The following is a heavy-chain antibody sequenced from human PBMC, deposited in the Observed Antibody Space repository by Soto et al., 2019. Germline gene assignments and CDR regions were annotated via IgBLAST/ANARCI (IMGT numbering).Heavy chain of an antibody. CDR3: ARRGYCSSTSCLEHFDY. V-gene: IGHV5-51*01. J-gene: IGHJ4*02. D-gene: IGHD2-2*01. CDR2: IYPGDSDT. Sequence: GESLKISCKGSGYSFTSYWIGWVRQMPGKGLEWMGIIYPGDSDTRYSPSVQGQVTISADKSISTAYLQWSSLKASDTAMYYCARRGYCSSTSCLEHFDYWGQGTLVTVSS. CDR1: GYSFTSYW.